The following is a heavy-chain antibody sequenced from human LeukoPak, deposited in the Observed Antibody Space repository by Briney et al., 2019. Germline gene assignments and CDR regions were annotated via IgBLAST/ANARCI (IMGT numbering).Heavy chain of an antibody. Sequence: GGSLRLSCAASGFTFSSYEMNWVRQAPGKGLEWVSYISSSGSTIYYADSVKGRFTISRDNAKNSLYLQMNSLRAEDTAVYYCAKDLHYGSADYWGRGTLVTVSS. CDR2: ISSSGSTI. CDR1: GFTFSSYE. J-gene: IGHJ4*02. V-gene: IGHV3-48*03. CDR3: AKDLHYGSADY. D-gene: IGHD3-10*01.